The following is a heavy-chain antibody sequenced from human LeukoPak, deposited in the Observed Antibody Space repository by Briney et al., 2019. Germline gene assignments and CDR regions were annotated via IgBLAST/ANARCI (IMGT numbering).Heavy chain of an antibody. CDR3: ARKGYSGYSGWFDP. J-gene: IGHJ5*02. Sequence: SGTLSLTCAVYGGSFSGYYWSWIRQPPGKGLEWIGEINHSGSTNYNPSLKSRVTISVDTSKNQFSLKLSSVTAADTAVYYCARKGYSGYSGWFDPWGQGTLVTVSS. V-gene: IGHV4-34*01. CDR1: GGSFSGYY. CDR2: INHSGST. D-gene: IGHD5-12*01.